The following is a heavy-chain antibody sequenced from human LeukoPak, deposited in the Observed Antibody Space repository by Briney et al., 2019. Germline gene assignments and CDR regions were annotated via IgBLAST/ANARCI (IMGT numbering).Heavy chain of an antibody. CDR3: AAMWVVNDY. V-gene: IGHV1-58*01. D-gene: IGHD3-22*01. CDR1: GFTFTSSA. Sequence: SVKVSCKASGFTFTSSAVPWVRQARGPRLEWIGWIVVGSGNTNYAQKFQERVTITRDMSTSTAYMELSSLRSEDTAVYYCAAMWVVNDYWGQGTLVTVSS. J-gene: IGHJ4*02. CDR2: IVVGSGNT.